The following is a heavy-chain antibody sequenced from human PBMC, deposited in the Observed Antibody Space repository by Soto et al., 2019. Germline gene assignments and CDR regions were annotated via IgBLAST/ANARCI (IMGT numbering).Heavy chain of an antibody. CDR3: ARLYYYDSSGYYDGMDV. CDR1: GFTFSSYA. CDR2: ISYDGSNK. D-gene: IGHD3-22*01. J-gene: IGHJ6*02. Sequence: PGGSLRLSCAASGFTFSSYAMHWVRQAPGKGLEWVAVISYDGSNKYYADSVKGRFTISRDNSKNTLYLQMNSLRAEDTAVYYCARLYYYDSSGYYDGMDVWGQGTTVTVSS. V-gene: IGHV3-30-3*01.